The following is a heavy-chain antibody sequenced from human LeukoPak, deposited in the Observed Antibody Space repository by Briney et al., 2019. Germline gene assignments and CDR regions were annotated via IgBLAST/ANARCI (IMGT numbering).Heavy chain of an antibody. CDR1: GGSFSGYY. Sequence: PSETLSLTCAVYGGSFSGYYWSWIRQPPGEGLGWVGEINHSGSTNYNPSLKSRVTISVDTSKNQFSLKLSSVTAADTAVYYCAKYCSSTSCYPPGSFDYWGQGTLATVSS. CDR3: AKYCSSTSCYPPGSFDY. CDR2: INHSGST. D-gene: IGHD2-2*01. J-gene: IGHJ4*02. V-gene: IGHV4-34*01.